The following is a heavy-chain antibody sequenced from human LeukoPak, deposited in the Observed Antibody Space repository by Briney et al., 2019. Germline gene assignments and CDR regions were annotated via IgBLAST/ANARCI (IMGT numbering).Heavy chain of an antibody. CDR2: IYSGGST. CDR3: ARDKGYCSGGSCYSSSYYGMDV. CDR1: GFTVSSNY. J-gene: IGHJ6*02. V-gene: IGHV3-53*04. D-gene: IGHD2-15*01. Sequence: GGSLRLSCAASGFTVSSNYMSWVRQAPGKGLEWVSVIYSGGSTYYADSVKGRFTISRHNSKNTLYLQMNSLRAEDTAVYYCARDKGYCSGGSCYSSSYYGMDVWGQGTTVTVSS.